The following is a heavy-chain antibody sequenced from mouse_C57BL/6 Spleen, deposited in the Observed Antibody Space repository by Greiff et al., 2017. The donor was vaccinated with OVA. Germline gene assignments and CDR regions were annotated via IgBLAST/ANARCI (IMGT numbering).Heavy chain of an antibody. J-gene: IGHJ2*01. V-gene: IGHV14-4*01. Sequence: VQLQQSGAELVRPGASVTLSCTASGFNIQDDYMHWVKQRPEQGLEWIGWIDPENGDTEYASKFQGKATITADTSSNTAYLQLSSLTSEDTAVYYCTTDYGSSFDYWGQGTTLTVSS. CDR1: GFNIQDDY. D-gene: IGHD1-1*01. CDR2: IDPENGDT. CDR3: TTDYGSSFDY.